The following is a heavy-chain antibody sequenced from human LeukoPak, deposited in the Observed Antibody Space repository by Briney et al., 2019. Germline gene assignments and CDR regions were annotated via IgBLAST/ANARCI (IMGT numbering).Heavy chain of an antibody. CDR1: GGSISSGSYY. CDR2: IYTSEST. V-gene: IGHV4-61*02. D-gene: IGHD3-22*01. Sequence: TLSLTCTVSGGSISSGSYYWSWIRQPAGKGLEWIGRIYTSESTNYNPSLKSRVTISVDTSKNQFSLKLSSVTAADTAVYYCARGSHYYDSSGYYYKLFDPWGQGTLVTVSS. CDR3: ARGSHYYDSSGYYYKLFDP. J-gene: IGHJ5*02.